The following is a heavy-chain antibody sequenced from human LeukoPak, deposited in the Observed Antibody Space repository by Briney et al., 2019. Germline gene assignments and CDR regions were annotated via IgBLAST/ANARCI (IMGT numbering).Heavy chain of an antibody. CDR2: INPNSGGT. J-gene: IGHJ4*02. D-gene: IGHD3-9*01. CDR1: GYTFTVYY. CDR3: SRHDCDICTGSHFDY. V-gene: IGHV1-2*02. Sequence: ASVKVSCKASGYTFTVYYMHWARHAPGQGLEWMGWINPNSGGTNYAQKFQGRVTRTRHTSNSPAYMVHSRLKSDNTAVYYVSRHDCDICTGSHFDYWGQGTLVTVSS.